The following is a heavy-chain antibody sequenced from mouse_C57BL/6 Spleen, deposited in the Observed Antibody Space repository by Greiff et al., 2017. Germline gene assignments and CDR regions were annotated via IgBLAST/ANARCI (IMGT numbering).Heavy chain of an antibody. CDR2: INPNNGGT. CDR3: ARLAHYYGSSLDY. D-gene: IGHD1-1*01. Sequence: EVQLQQSGPELVKPGASVKIPCKASGYTFTDYNMDWVKQSHGKSLEWIGDINPNNGGTIYNQKFKGKATLTVDKSSSTAYMELRSLTSEDTAVYYCARLAHYYGSSLDYWGQGTTLTVSS. CDR1: GYTFTDYN. J-gene: IGHJ2*01. V-gene: IGHV1-18*01.